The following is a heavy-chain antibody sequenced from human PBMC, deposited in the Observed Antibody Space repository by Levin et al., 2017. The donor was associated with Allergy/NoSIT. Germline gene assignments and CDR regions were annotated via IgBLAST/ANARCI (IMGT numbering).Heavy chain of an antibody. CDR2: ISSSGSTI. J-gene: IGHJ3*02. Sequence: GGSLRLSCAASGFTFSSYEMNWVRQAPGKGLEWVSYISSSGSTIYYADSVKGRFTISRDNAKNSLYLQMNSLRAEDTAVYYCARGREKGSGSDAFDIWGQGTMVTVSS. CDR3: ARGREKGSGSDAFDI. CDR1: GFTFSSYE. D-gene: IGHD3-22*01. V-gene: IGHV3-48*03.